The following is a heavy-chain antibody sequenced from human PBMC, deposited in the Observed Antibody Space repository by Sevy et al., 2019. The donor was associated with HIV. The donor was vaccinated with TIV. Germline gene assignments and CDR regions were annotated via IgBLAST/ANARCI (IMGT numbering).Heavy chain of an antibody. CDR2: ISSGNTYT. Sequence: GGSLRLSCAASGLIFSDYYMGWVRQAPGKGLEWVAEISSGNTYTNYADPVKGRFTNSRDNAKKSLYLQMNTLRAEDTAVYYCARLRVIASAPYYFDYWGQGALVTVSS. V-gene: IGHV3-11*06. CDR3: ARLRVIASAPYYFDY. CDR1: GLIFSDYY. D-gene: IGHD2-21*01. J-gene: IGHJ4*02.